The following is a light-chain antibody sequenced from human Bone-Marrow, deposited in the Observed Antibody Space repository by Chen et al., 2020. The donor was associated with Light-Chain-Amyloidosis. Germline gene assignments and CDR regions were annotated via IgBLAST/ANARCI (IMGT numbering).Light chain of an antibody. Sequence: HSALTQPPSVSGSPGQSVTISCTGTSSDVGSYHRVSWYQQSPGTAPKLMIYEVTMRPSGVPDRFSGSKSGITASLTIAGLQAEDEADYYCSSYTRTTTLIFGGGTKLTVL. CDR2: EVT. J-gene: IGLJ2*01. CDR1: SSDVGSYHR. CDR3: SSYTRTTTLI. V-gene: IGLV2-18*02.